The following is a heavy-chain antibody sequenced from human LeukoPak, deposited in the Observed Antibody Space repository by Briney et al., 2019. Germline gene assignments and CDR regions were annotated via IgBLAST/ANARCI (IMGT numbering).Heavy chain of an antibody. Sequence: ASVKVSCKTSGYTFTNFDINWVRQASGHGLEWMGWMNPNSGNTGYAQKFQGRVTITRYTSMSTAYMELSSLRSEDTAVYYCARAPSWNYNRYYYYYVDVWGRGTTVTVSS. CDR2: MNPNSGNT. V-gene: IGHV1-8*03. D-gene: IGHD1-7*01. CDR3: ARAPSWNYNRYYYYYVDV. J-gene: IGHJ6*03. CDR1: GYTFTNFD.